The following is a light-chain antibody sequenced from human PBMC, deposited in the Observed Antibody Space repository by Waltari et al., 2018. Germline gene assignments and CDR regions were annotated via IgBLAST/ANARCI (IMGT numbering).Light chain of an antibody. CDR1: QAISTY. J-gene: IGKJ2*01. V-gene: IGKV1-NL1*01. Sequence: DTLMTQSPSSLSASVGDTVPITCRATQAISTYVNWYKKTPGMAPRLLIFSASTLHRGVSSRFRGSGSGTDFTLTISSLQAADVAVYYCQQCYSTPYTFGQGTKLEIK. CDR2: SAS. CDR3: QQCYSTPYT.